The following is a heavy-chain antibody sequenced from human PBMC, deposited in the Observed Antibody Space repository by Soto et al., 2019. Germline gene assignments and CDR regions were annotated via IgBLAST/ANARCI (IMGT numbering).Heavy chain of an antibody. CDR1: GGTFSSYA. V-gene: IGHV1-69*01. Sequence: QVQLVQSGAEVKKPGSSVKVSCQASGGTFSSYAISWVRQAPGQGLEWMGGIIPIFGTANYAQKFQGRVTITADESTSTAYMELSSLRSEDTAVYYCARDPPYSSSGLRYYYYGMDVWGQGTTVTVSS. J-gene: IGHJ6*02. CDR3: ARDPPYSSSGLRYYYYGMDV. D-gene: IGHD6-6*01. CDR2: IIPIFGTA.